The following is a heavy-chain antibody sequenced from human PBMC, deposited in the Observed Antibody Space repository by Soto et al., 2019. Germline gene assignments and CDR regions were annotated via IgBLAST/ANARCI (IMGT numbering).Heavy chain of an antibody. CDR3: AKGIRITMIVEGDDAFDI. Sequence: QVQLVESGGGVVQPGRSLRLSCAASGFTFSSYVMHWVRQAPGKGLEWVAVISYDGSNRYYADSVKGRFTISRDNSKNTLYLQMNSLRAEDAAVYYCAKGIRITMIVEGDDAFDIWGQGTMVTVSS. CDR1: GFTFSSYV. CDR2: ISYDGSNR. D-gene: IGHD3-22*01. J-gene: IGHJ3*02. V-gene: IGHV3-30*18.